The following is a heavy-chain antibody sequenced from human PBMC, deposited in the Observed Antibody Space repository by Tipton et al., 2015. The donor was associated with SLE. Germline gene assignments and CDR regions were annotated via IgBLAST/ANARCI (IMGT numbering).Heavy chain of an antibody. D-gene: IGHD3-3*01. CDR2: IYYSGST. Sequence: TLSLTCTVSGGSISSYYWSWIRQPPGKGLEWIGYIYYSGSTNYNPSLKSRVTISVDTSKNQFSLKLSSVTAADTAVYYCARDVTIFGVAGNLFDPGGPGTRVTVSS. CDR3: ARDVTIFGVAGNLFDP. V-gene: IGHV4-59*01. CDR1: GGSISSYY. J-gene: IGHJ5*02.